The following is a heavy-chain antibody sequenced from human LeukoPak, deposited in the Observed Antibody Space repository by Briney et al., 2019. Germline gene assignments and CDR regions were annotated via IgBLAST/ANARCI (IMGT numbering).Heavy chain of an antibody. Sequence: GGSLRLSCAASGFTFSSYAMSWVRQAPGKGLEWVSSFTSGSRSIYYADSVKGRFAISRDNAKKSLYLQMNSLRAEDTALYHCAREDSYYYGSGSYPFDYWGQGTLVTVSS. J-gene: IGHJ4*02. V-gene: IGHV3-21*04. CDR1: GFTFSSYA. CDR3: AREDSYYYGSGSYPFDY. CDR2: FTSGSRSI. D-gene: IGHD3-10*01.